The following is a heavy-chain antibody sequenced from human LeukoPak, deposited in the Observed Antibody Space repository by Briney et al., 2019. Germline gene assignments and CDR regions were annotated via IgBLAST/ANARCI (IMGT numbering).Heavy chain of an antibody. CDR2: AYYSGHP. D-gene: IGHD2-15*01. V-gene: IGHV4-59*08. CDR3: ARHPFATPFDY. Sequence: PSETLSLTCTVSGGSISDNYWSWIRQPPGKGLEWIGYAYYSGHPNYNSSLKSRVTMSLDTSKSQFSLRLSSVTAADTAVYFCARHPFATPFDYWGPGTLVTVSS. J-gene: IGHJ4*02. CDR1: GGSISDNY.